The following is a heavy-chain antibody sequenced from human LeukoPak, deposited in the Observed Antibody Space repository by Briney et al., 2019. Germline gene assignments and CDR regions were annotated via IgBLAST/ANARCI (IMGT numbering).Heavy chain of an antibody. CDR3: VTIISTSLGGSSWWLGYFDF. J-gene: IGHJ4*02. V-gene: IGHV3-64D*09. D-gene: IGHD6-13*01. Sequence: SGGSLRLSCSASGFTFSSYAMHWVRQAPGKGLEYVSAISGNGGSTYHADSVKGRFTISRDNSKNTLYLQMSSLRAEDTALYYCVTIISTSLGGSSWWLGYFDFWGQGALATVSS. CDR1: GFTFSSYA. CDR2: ISGNGGST.